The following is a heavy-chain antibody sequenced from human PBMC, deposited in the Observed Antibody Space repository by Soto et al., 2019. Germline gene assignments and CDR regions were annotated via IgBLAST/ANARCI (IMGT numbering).Heavy chain of an antibody. D-gene: IGHD4-4*01. Sequence: EVQLVESGGGLVQPGGSLRLSCAASGFTFSSYSMNWVRQAPGKGLEWVSCISSSSGSICYADSVKGRFTISRDNAKNAQYPQMNHLRAEDTDLYYVAKGPRPRVTAAGFDYWGQGTLVTVSS. J-gene: IGHJ4*02. CDR3: AKGPRPRVTAAGFDY. CDR1: GFTFSSYS. V-gene: IGHV3-48*01. CDR2: ISSSSGSI.